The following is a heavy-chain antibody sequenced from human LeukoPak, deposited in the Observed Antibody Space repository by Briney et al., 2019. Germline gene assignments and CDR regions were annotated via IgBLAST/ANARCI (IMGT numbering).Heavy chain of an antibody. Sequence: GRSLRLSCAASAFTFSIDWMSWVSQDPGKGLEWVGHIKSKTDGGTTDYAAPVKGRFTISRDDSKNTLYLQMNSLKTEDTAVYYCTRQQLVFDCWGQGTLVTVSS. CDR3: TRQQLVFDC. J-gene: IGHJ4*02. CDR2: IKSKTDGGTT. CDR1: AFTFSIDW. V-gene: IGHV3-15*01. D-gene: IGHD6-6*01.